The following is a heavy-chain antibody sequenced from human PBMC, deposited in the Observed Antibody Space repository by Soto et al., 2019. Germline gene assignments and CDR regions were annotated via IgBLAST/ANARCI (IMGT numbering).Heavy chain of an antibody. J-gene: IGHJ6*02. CDR3: TSPFTGLDILTGLIYYYGMDV. CDR2: IRSKANSYAT. V-gene: IGHV3-73*01. CDR1: GFHFRSYF. Sequence: GGSLSLSCTASGFHFRSYFMHWVRQAPGKGLEWVGRIRSKANSYATAYAASVKGRFTISRDDSKNTAYLQMNSLKTEDTAVYYCTSPFTGLDILTGLIYYYGMDVWGQGTTVTVSS. D-gene: IGHD3-9*01.